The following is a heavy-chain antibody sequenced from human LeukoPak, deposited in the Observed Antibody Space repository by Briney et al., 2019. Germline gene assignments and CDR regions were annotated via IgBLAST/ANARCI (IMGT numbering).Heavy chain of an antibody. CDR2: ISSSGSTI. D-gene: IGHD3-22*01. CDR1: GFTFSSYS. CDR3: ARAYTYYYDSSGYYLW. Sequence: PGGSLRLSCAASGFTFSSYSMNWVRQAPGKGLEWVSYISSSGSTIYYADSVKGRFTISRDNAKNSLYLQMNSLRAEDTAVYYCARAYTYYYDSSGYYLWWGQGTLVTVSS. J-gene: IGHJ4*02. V-gene: IGHV3-48*04.